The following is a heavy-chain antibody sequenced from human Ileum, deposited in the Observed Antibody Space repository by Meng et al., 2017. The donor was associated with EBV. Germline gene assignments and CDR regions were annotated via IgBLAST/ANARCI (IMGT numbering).Heavy chain of an antibody. Sequence: LSTASSLASAAFVTAFSGHTVGGWDAHPPGRGWGWIGDIYHSGSTNYHPSFKSRVTMSVDKSKNQISLNLSSVTAADTAVYYCASDRDYAWHSWGRGTLVTVSS. CDR2: IYHSGST. D-gene: IGHD4-17*01. CDR3: ASDRDYAWHS. V-gene: IGHV4-4*02. J-gene: IGHJ4*02. CDR1: VTAFSGHTV.